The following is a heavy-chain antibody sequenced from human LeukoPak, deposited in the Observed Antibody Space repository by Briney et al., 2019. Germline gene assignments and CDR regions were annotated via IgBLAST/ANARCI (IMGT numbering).Heavy chain of an antibody. CDR3: ARGGGGHFDWLLYGDY. V-gene: IGHV7-4-1*02. CDR2: INTNTGNP. D-gene: IGHD3-9*01. J-gene: IGHJ4*02. CDR1: GYTFTSYA. Sequence: ASVKVSCKASGYTFTSYAMNWVRQAPGQGLEWMGWINTNTGNPTYAQGFTGRFVFSLDTSVSTAYLQISSLKAEDTAVYYCARGGGGHFDWLLYGDYWGQGTLVTVSS.